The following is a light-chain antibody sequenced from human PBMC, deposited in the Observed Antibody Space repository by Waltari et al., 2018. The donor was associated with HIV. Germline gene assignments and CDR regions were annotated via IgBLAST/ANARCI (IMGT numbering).Light chain of an antibody. CDR3: CSYAGNYTLV. J-gene: IGLJ3*02. Sequence: QSALTQPRSVSGSPGQSVTISCTGTSSDVGGYNSVSWYQQHPGKAPKFMIYDVSKRPSGVPDRFSGSKSGNTASLTISGLQAKDEADYYCCSYAGNYTLVFGGGTKLTVL. CDR1: SSDVGGYNS. CDR2: DVS. V-gene: IGLV2-11*01.